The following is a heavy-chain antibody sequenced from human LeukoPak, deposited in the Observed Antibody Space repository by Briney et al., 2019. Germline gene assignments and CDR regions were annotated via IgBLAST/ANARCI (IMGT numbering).Heavy chain of an antibody. D-gene: IGHD4-17*01. J-gene: IGHJ4*02. CDR1: GGSISSSSYY. CDR3: ARGHRGDYNDPIGS. Sequence: KPSETLSLTCTVSGGSISSSSYYWGWIRQPPGKGLEWIGSIYYSGSTYYNPSLKSRVTMSVDTSKSQFSLKLSSVTAADTAIYYCARGHRGDYNDPIGSWGQGTLVTVSS. CDR2: IYYSGST. V-gene: IGHV4-39*01.